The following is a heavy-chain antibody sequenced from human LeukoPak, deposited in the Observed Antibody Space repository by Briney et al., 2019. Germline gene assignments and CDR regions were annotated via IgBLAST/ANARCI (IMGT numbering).Heavy chain of an antibody. CDR1: GGSISSYF. V-gene: IGHV4-59*01. Sequence: SETLSLTCTVSGGSISSYFWSWIRQPPGKGLEWIGYIYYGGSTNYNPSLKSRVTISVDTSKNQFSLELSSVTAADTAVYYCARAIVGVIFDYWGQGTLVTVSS. CDR2: IYYGGST. J-gene: IGHJ4*02. CDR3: ARAIVGVIFDY. D-gene: IGHD1-26*01.